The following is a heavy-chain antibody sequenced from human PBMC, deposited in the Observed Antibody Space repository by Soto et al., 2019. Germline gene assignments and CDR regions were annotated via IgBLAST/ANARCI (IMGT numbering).Heavy chain of an antibody. V-gene: IGHV4-31*03. CDR2: IYYNGNT. D-gene: IGHD4-17*01. CDR1: GVSITSGAYY. J-gene: IGHJ3*01. CDR3: ARARLRAVYAFDF. Sequence: QVQLQESGPGLVKPSQTLSLTCTLSGVSITSGAYYWTWVRQHPGKGLEWIGYIYYNGNTYFGPSLKSRLTISIDTSKNQFTLKLSSVSAADTAMYYCARARLRAVYAFDFWGQGTMVTVSS.